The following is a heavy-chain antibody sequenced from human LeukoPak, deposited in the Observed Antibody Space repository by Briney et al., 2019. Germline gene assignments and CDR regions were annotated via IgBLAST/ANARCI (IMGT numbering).Heavy chain of an antibody. D-gene: IGHD5-12*01. V-gene: IGHV4-59*08. J-gene: IGHJ4*02. CDR3: ARLQVDRGYYFDY. Sequence: SETLSLTCTVSGGSISSYYWSWIRQPPGKGLEWIGYIYYSRSTNYNPSLKSRVTISVDTSKNQFSLKLSSVTAADTAVYYCARLQVDRGYYFDYWGQGTLVTVSS. CDR2: IYYSRST. CDR1: GGSISSYY.